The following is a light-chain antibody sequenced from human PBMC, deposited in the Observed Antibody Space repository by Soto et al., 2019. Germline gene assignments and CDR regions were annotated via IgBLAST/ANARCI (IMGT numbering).Light chain of an antibody. CDR2: EVS. Sequence: QAVLTQPASVSGSPGQSITISCTGTSSDVGSGNLVSWYQLHPGKAPRLIIYEVSQRPSGVSNRFSGSKSGNTASLTISGLQAEDEADYHCCSYVGTSTYVFGTGTKLTVL. CDR1: SSDVGSGNL. V-gene: IGLV2-23*02. CDR3: CSYVGTSTYV. J-gene: IGLJ1*01.